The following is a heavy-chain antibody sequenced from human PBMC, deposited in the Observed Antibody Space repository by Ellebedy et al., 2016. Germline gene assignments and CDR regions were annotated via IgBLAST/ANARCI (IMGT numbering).Heavy chain of an antibody. CDR2: ITGGGENT. Sequence: GESLKISCAASGFTVSTNYMKWVRQAPGKGLEWVSGITGGGENTYYADSVKGRFTISRDNSRNTVYLQMNSLRAEDTAIYYCAKAKGSSWPNWYLDLWGRGTLVTVSS. CDR1: GFTVSTNY. J-gene: IGHJ2*01. V-gene: IGHV3-23*01. D-gene: IGHD6-13*01. CDR3: AKAKGSSWPNWYLDL.